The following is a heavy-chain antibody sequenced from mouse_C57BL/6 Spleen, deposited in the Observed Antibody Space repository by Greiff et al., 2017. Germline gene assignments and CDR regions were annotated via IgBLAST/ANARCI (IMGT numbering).Heavy chain of an antibody. CDR2: IYPGSGST. D-gene: IGHD1-1*01. V-gene: IGHV1-55*01. J-gene: IGHJ2*01. CDR3: ARVPYYGSTFDY. CDR1: GYTFTSYW. Sequence: VQLQQPGAELVKPGASVKMSCKASGYTFTSYWITWVKQRPGQGLEWIGDIYPGSGSTNYNGKFKIKATLTVDTSSSTAYMQLSSLTSEDSAVYYCARVPYYGSTFDYWGQGTTLTVSS.